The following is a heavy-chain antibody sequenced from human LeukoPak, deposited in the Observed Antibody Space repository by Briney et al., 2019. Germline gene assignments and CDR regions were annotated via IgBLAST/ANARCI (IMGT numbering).Heavy chain of an antibody. V-gene: IGHV4-39*07. D-gene: IGHD2-2*01. J-gene: IGHJ5*02. CDR1: GGSISSSSYY. Sequence: SETLSLTCTVSGGSISSSSYYWSWIRQPPGKGLEWIGEINHSGSTNYNPSLKSRVTISVDTSKNQFSLKLSSVTAADTAVYYCARGRNIVVVPAAITRTNWFDPWGQGTLVTVS. CDR3: ARGRNIVVVPAAITRTNWFDP. CDR2: INHSGST.